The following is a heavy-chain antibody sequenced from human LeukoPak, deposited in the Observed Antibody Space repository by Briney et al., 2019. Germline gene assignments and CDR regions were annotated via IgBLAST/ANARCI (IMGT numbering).Heavy chain of an antibody. Sequence: PSETLSLTCAVSGYSISSGYYWGWIRQPPGKGLEWIGSIYHSGSTYYNPSLKSRVTISVDTSKNQFSLKLSSVTAADTAVYYCARERVAAAGTEGADYWSQRTLVTVSS. V-gene: IGHV4-38-2*02. CDR1: GYSISSGYY. CDR3: ARERVAAAGTEGADY. D-gene: IGHD6-13*01. J-gene: IGHJ4*02. CDR2: IYHSGST.